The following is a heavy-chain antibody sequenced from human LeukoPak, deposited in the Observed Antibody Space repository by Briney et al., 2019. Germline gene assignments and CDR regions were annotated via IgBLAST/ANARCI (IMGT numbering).Heavy chain of an antibody. CDR1: GFTSSSYA. D-gene: IGHD3-10*01. Sequence: GGSLRLSCVASGFTSSSYAMSWVRQAPGKGLEWVSAISGSGGSTYYADSVKGRFTISRDNSKNTLYLQMNSLRAEDTAVYYCAKNYYGSGSYSDYWGQGTLVTVSS. J-gene: IGHJ4*02. CDR2: ISGSGGST. V-gene: IGHV3-23*01. CDR3: AKNYYGSGSYSDY.